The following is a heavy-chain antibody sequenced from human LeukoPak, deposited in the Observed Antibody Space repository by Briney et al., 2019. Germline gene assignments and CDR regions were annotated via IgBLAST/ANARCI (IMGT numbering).Heavy chain of an antibody. CDR1: GGSFSGYY. V-gene: IGHV4-34*01. J-gene: IGHJ3*01. CDR3: ARVETYYYDSSGYYVFDY. D-gene: IGHD3-22*01. CDR2: INHSGST. Sequence: SETLSLTCAVYGGSFSGYYWSWIRQPPGKGLEWVGEINHSGSTNYNPSLKSRVTISVDTSKNQFSLKLSSVTAADTAVYYCARVETYYYDSSGYYVFDYWGQGTMVIVSS.